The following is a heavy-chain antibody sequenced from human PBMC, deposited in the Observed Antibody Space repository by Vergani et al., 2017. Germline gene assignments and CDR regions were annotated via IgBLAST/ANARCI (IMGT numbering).Heavy chain of an antibody. CDR1: GFTFSTYG. Sequence: QVQLVESGGGVVQPGGSLRLSCAASGFTFSTYGMHWVRQAPGKGLEWVALILYDGTNEYYTDSVKGRFTISRDNSKNTLYLQMNSLRAEDTAVYYCAKVHLSGTLFSYYGMDVWGHGTTVTVSS. D-gene: IGHD3-10*01. CDR2: ILYDGTNE. CDR3: AKVHLSGTLFSYYGMDV. J-gene: IGHJ6*02. V-gene: IGHV3-30*02.